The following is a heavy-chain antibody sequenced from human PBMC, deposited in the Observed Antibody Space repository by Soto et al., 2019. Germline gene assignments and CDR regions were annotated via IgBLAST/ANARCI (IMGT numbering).Heavy chain of an antibody. Sequence: PGGSLRLSCAASGFTFSSYAMHWVRQAPGKGLEWVAVISYDGSNKYYADSVKGRFTISRDNFKNTLYLQMNSLRAEDTAVYYCARGYSSSWYTNWGQGTPVTVSS. D-gene: IGHD6-13*01. CDR3: ARGYSSSWYTN. CDR1: GFTFSSYA. CDR2: ISYDGSNK. J-gene: IGHJ4*02. V-gene: IGHV3-30-3*01.